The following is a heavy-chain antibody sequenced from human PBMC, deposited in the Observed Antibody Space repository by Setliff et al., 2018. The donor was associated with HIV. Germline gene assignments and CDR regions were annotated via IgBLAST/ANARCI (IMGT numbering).Heavy chain of an antibody. CDR3: ARSTPSVGYISEH. CDR1: GVSISAYF. V-gene: IGHV4-59*01. D-gene: IGHD5-12*01. CDR2: IDNSGNT. Sequence: PSETLSLTCAVSGVSISAYFWSWIRQSPEKGLEWIGYIDNSGNTNYRPSLKSRITISRDTSKNKFSLKLNSVTAADAAVYYCARSTPSVGYISEHWGQRPLVAGSS. J-gene: IGHJ4*02.